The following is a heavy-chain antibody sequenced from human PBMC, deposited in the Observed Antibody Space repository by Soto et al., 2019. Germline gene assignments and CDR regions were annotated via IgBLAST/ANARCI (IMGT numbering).Heavy chain of an antibody. J-gene: IGHJ5*02. V-gene: IGHV1-8*01. CDR1: GYTFTSYD. Sequence: GASVKVSCKASGYTFTSYDINWVRQATGQGLEWMGWRNPNGVNTGYAQRFQGRVTMTRTTSITTAYRELSSLRSEDTAVYYCARVPAPYYVFWGGYYLHLNWFAPWGQGTLVTVSS. CDR3: ARVPAPYYVFWGGYYLHLNWFAP. D-gene: IGHD3-3*01. CDR2: RNPNGVNT.